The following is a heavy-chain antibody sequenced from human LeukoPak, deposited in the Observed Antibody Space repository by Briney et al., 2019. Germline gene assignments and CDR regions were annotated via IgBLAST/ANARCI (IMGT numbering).Heavy chain of an antibody. CDR1: GFTFSDYY. CDR2: ISHSGSTK. Sequence: GGSLRLSCAASGFTFSDYYMSWIRQAPGKGLEGVSYISHSGSTKYYADSVKVRFTISRDNAKNSLYLQMNSLRAEDTAVYYCARDSVVRGNIGNDMDVWGKGTTVTVSS. D-gene: IGHD3-10*02. V-gene: IGHV3-11*01. CDR3: ARDSVVRGNIGNDMDV. J-gene: IGHJ6*03.